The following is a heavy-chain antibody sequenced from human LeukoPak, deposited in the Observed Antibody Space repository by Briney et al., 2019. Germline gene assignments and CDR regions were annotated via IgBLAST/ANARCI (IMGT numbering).Heavy chain of an antibody. D-gene: IGHD3-9*01. J-gene: IGHJ3*02. Sequence: AASVKVSCKASGGTFSSYAISWVRQAPGQGLEWMGGIIPIFGTANYAQKFQGRVTITADESTSTAYMELSSLRSEDTAVYYCARQARPKYYDILTWAHAGAFDIGGQGTMVTVSS. V-gene: IGHV1-69*01. CDR3: ARQARPKYYDILTWAHAGAFDI. CDR2: IIPIFGTA. CDR1: GGTFSSYA.